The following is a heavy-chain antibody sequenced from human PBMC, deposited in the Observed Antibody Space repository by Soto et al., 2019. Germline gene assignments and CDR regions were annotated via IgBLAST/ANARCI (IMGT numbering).Heavy chain of an antibody. D-gene: IGHD3-16*01. J-gene: IGHJ4*02. CDR2: IWYDGGNK. V-gene: IGHV3-33*01. CDR1: GFTFSNYG. Sequence: PVGSLRLSWAASGFTFSNYGMHWVRQAPGKGLEWVAFIWYDGGNKYYAESVKGRFTISRDNSKNTLYLQMNSLRAEDTAVYYCARDGDVNTGFGKDYWGQGTLVTVSS. CDR3: ARDGDVNTGFGKDY.